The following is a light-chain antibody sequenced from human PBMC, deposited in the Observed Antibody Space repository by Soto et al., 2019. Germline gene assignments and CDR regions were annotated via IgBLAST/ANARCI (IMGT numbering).Light chain of an antibody. CDR3: ASWDGSLRGMI. CDR1: NFNIRYYS. J-gene: IGLJ2*01. V-gene: IGLV1-51*01. Sequence: QSVLTQPPSVSTAPGEKVTISCSGSNFNIRYYSVSWYQHLPGIAPKLLMYDDNKRPSGIPDQFSGSKSGTSATLGITGLQAGDEAVYYCASWDGSLRGMIFGGGTKLTVL. CDR2: DDN.